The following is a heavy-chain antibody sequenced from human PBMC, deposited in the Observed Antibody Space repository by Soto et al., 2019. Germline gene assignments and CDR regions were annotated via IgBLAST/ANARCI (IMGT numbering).Heavy chain of an antibody. Sequence: PWGSLRLSCAASGFTFISYAISFFRHSPFKWLEWVSAISGSGGSTYYADSVKGRFTISRDNSKNTLYLQMNSLRAEDTAVYYCAKDGGFLEWLPQLYYYGMDVWGQGTTVTVSS. V-gene: IGHV3-23*01. J-gene: IGHJ6*02. CDR3: AKDGGFLEWLPQLYYYGMDV. D-gene: IGHD3-3*01. CDR2: ISGSGGST. CDR1: GFTFISYA.